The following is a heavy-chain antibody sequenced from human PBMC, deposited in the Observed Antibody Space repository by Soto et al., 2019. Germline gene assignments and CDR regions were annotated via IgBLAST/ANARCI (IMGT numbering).Heavy chain of an antibody. CDR2: IYYSGST. CDR1: GGSISSGGYY. Sequence: PSETLSLTCTVSGGSISSGGYYWSWIRQHPGKGLEWIGYIYYSGSTYYNPSLKSRVTISVDTSKNQFSLKLSSVTAADTAVYYCARGNGGNSGFDYWGQGTLVTVSS. D-gene: IGHD2-21*02. V-gene: IGHV4-31*03. CDR3: ARGNGGNSGFDY. J-gene: IGHJ4*02.